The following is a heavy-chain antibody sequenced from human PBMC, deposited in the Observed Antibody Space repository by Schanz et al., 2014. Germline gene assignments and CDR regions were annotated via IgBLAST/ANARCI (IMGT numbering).Heavy chain of an antibody. J-gene: IGHJ4*02. CDR1: GFTFSSYA. CDR2: LSGSGGST. V-gene: IGHV3-23*04. CDR3: AKQIHYDILTVTRN. D-gene: IGHD3-9*01. Sequence: QLVGSGGGVVQPGRSLRLSCAASGFTFSSYAMSWVRQAPGKGLEWVSALSGSGGSTYYADSVKGRFTISRDNSKNTLYLQMNSLRAEDTAVYYCAKQIHYDILTVTRNWGQGTLVTVSS.